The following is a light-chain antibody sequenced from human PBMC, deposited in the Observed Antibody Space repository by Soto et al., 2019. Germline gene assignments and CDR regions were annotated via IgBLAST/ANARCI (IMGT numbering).Light chain of an antibody. J-gene: IGKJ1*01. CDR3: QHFLSPWT. CDR1: QSLSSW. CDR2: DAS. Sequence: DITMTQSPSTLSASVGGRVTITCRGSQSLSSWLAWCQQKPGXVPRFLMDDASSLEGGVPSRFGGNRSGAEFPLSIAILQPDDFATYYCQHFLSPWTFSQGTRVAIK. V-gene: IGKV1-5*01.